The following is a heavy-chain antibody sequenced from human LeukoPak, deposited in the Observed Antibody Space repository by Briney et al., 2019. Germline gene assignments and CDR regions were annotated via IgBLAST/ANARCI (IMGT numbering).Heavy chain of an antibody. J-gene: IGHJ4*02. CDR2: INYNGAIT. Sequence: GGSLRLSCATSGFTFVDYGLSWVRRAPGKGLEWLCAINYNGAITDYADSVKGRFTISRDNAKNSLYLRMDSLRAEDTALYYCAKDMTSGYSSSVKDYWGQGTLVTVSS. CDR3: AKDMTSGYSSSVKDY. CDR1: GFTFVDYG. V-gene: IGHV3-20*04. D-gene: IGHD6-6*01.